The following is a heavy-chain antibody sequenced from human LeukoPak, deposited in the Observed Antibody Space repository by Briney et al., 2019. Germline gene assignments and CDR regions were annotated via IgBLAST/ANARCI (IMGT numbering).Heavy chain of an antibody. D-gene: IGHD5-12*01. CDR1: GYTFTSYG. J-gene: IGHJ5*02. V-gene: IGHV1-18*01. Sequence: GASVKVSCKASGYTFTSYGITWVRQAPGQGLEWMGWISVYNGNTNYAQKLQGRVTMTRDMATSTDYMEVSSLRSEDTAVYYCARDNSVGDSAWWFDPWGQGTLVTVSS. CDR2: ISVYNGNT. CDR3: ARDNSVGDSAWWFDP.